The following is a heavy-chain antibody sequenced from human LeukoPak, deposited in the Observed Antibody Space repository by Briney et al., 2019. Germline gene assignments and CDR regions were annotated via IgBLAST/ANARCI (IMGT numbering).Heavy chain of an antibody. V-gene: IGHV3-30*02. J-gene: IGHJ3*02. CDR3: ARDKQLVHGAFDI. D-gene: IGHD6-13*01. Sequence: GGSLRLSCAASGFTFSTYGMHWVRQAPGKGPEWVAFIRYDGSNKYYADSVKGRFTISRDNSKNTLYLQMNSLRVEDTAVYYCARDKQLVHGAFDIWGQGTMVTVSS. CDR2: IRYDGSNK. CDR1: GFTFSTYG.